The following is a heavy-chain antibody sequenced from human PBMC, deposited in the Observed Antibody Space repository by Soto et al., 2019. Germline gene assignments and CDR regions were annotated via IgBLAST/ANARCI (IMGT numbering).Heavy chain of an antibody. CDR3: ARKGGGTVPKYRRSEYFQH. D-gene: IGHD2-15*01. CDR1: GGSISSSSYY. CDR2: IYYSGST. V-gene: IGHV4-39*01. Sequence: PSETLSLTCTVSGGSISSSSYYWGWIRQPPGKGLEWIGSIYYSGSTYYNPSLKSRVTISVDTSKNQFSLKLSSVTAADTAVYYCARKGGGTVPKYRRSEYFQHWGQGTLVTVSS. J-gene: IGHJ1*01.